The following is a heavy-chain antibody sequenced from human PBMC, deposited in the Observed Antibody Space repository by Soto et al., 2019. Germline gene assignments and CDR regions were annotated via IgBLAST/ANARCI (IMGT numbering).Heavy chain of an antibody. CDR1: GGSISSSSYY. CDR3: AGQPSAGSYYDLGSYYYYYGMDV. V-gene: IGHV4-30-4*08. Sequence: PSETLSLTCTVSGGSISSSSYYWSWIRQPPGKGLEWIGHIYYSGSTNYKPSLKSRVTISLDTSKNQFSLKLSSVTAADTAVYYCAGQPSAGSYYDLGSYYYYYGMDVWGQGTTVTVSS. CDR2: IYYSGST. J-gene: IGHJ6*02. D-gene: IGHD3-10*01.